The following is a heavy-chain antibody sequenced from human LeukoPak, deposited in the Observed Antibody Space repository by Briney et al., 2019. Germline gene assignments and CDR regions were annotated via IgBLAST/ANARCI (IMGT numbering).Heavy chain of an antibody. Sequence: SETLSLTCTASGGSISSSSYYWGWIRQPPGRGRGWIGSIDYGGSSYYNPSLKSRVTISVDTSKNQFSLKLNSVTAADTAVYYCARGNSYYDSSGAFDYWGQGTLVTVSS. V-gene: IGHV4-39*07. CDR3: ARGNSYYDSSGAFDY. CDR1: GGSISSSSYY. D-gene: IGHD3-22*01. CDR2: IDYGGSS. J-gene: IGHJ4*02.